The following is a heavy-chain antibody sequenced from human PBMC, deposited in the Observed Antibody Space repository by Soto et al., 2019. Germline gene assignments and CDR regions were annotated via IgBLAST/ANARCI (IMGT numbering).Heavy chain of an antibody. V-gene: IGHV4-30-4*01. CDR3: ARGWGDYYDSSGYYYVAWFGP. Sequence: SETLSLTCTVSGGSISIGDYYWSCIRQPPGKGLEWIGYIYYSGSTYYNPSLESRVTISVDTSKNQFSLKLCSVTAADTAVYYCARGWGDYYDSSGYYYVAWFGPWGQGTLVTVSS. CDR1: GGSISIGDYY. D-gene: IGHD3-22*01. CDR2: IYYSGST. J-gene: IGHJ5*02.